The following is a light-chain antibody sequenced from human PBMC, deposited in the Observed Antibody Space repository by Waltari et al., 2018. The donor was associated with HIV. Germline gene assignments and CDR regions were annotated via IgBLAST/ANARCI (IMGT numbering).Light chain of an antibody. CDR2: AVS. CDR3: MQGTNSPRT. CDR1: RSLVYYGGDTF. J-gene: IGKJ1*01. Sequence: DVVMTQSPLSLPVTLGKPASISCGSARSLVYYGGDTFLSWFHQRPGQSPRLLIHAVSIRDTGVPDRFSGSGSGSDFTLTISSVETEDVGTYYCMQGTNSPRTFGQGTKVEIK. V-gene: IGKV2-30*01.